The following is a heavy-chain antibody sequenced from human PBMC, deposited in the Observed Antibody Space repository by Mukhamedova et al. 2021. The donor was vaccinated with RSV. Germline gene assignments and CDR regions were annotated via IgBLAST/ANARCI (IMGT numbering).Heavy chain of an antibody. D-gene: IGHD2-2*02. CDR2: IRSKANSYAT. V-gene: IGHV3-73*01. CDR3: FSIAGDIVVVPAAIQDY. Sequence: GKGLEWVGRIRSKANSYATAYAASVKGRFTISRDDSKNTAYLQMNSLKTEDTAVYYCFSIAGDIVVVPAAIQDYWGQGTLVTVSS. J-gene: IGHJ4*02.